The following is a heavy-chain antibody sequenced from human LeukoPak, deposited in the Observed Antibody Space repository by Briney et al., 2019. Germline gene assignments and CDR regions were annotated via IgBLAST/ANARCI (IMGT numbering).Heavy chain of an antibody. J-gene: IGHJ4*02. D-gene: IGHD7-27*01. Sequence: GGSLRLSCAASGFTFSSYAMHWVRQASGKGLEWVAVISYDGSNKYYADSVKGRFTISRDNFKNTLYLQMNSLRAEDTAVYYCATHLTGDRYYFDYWGQGTLVTVSS. CDR1: GFTFSSYA. V-gene: IGHV3-30*04. CDR3: ATHLTGDRYYFDY. CDR2: ISYDGSNK.